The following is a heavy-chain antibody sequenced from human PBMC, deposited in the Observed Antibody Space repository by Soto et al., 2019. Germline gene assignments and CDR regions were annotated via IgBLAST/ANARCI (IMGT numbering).Heavy chain of an antibody. CDR3: AKGGIFGVVITPFNWFDP. V-gene: IGHV3-23*01. Sequence: PGGSLRLSCAASGFTFSSYAMGWVRQAPGKGLEWVSAISGSGGSTYYADSVKGRFTISRDNSKNTLYLQMNSLRAEDTAVYYCAKGGIFGVVITPFNWFDPWGQGTLVTVSS. CDR2: ISGSGGST. D-gene: IGHD3-3*01. J-gene: IGHJ5*02. CDR1: GFTFSSYA.